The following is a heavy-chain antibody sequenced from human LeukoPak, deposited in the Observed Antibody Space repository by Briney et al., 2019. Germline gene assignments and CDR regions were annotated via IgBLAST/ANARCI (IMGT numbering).Heavy chain of an antibody. CDR2: ISGGGDIT. V-gene: IGHV3-23*01. J-gene: IGHJ4*02. D-gene: IGHD6-19*01. Sequence: GGSLRLSCAASGFTFSNYAMTWVRQAPAKGLEWVSTISGGGDITHYADPVKGRFTISRDNSKNTLHLQMNSLRAEDTAVYYCAKVGAAVAGDFDYWGQGTLVTVSS. CDR1: GFTFSNYA. CDR3: AKVGAAVAGDFDY.